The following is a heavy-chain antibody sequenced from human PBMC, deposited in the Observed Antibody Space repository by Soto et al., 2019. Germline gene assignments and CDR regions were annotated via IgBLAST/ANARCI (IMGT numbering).Heavy chain of an antibody. CDR1: GGSISSSNYY. Sequence: TVSGGSISSSNYYWAWIRQPPVKGLEWIGTIYYSGNTYYTPSLKSRLTISVDTSKNQFSLKLNSVTAADTAVYYCARQPKYCDSDSCYSAHFDYWGQGALVTVSS. V-gene: IGHV4-39*01. CDR3: ARQPKYCDSDSCYSAHFDY. J-gene: IGHJ4*02. D-gene: IGHD2-2*02. CDR2: IYYSGNT.